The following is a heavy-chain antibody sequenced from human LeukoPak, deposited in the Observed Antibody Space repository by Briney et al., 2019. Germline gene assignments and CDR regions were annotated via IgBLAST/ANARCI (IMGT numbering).Heavy chain of an antibody. V-gene: IGHV1-69*05. CDR3: AREHSRLRYFDWSGYDAFDI. CDR1: GGTFSSYA. J-gene: IGHJ3*02. Sequence: SVKVSCKAPGGTFSSYAISWVRQAPGQGLEWMGGIIPIFGTANYAQKFQGRVTITTDESTSTAYMELSSLRSEDTAVYYCAREHSRLRYFDWSGYDAFDIWGQGTMVTVSS. CDR2: IIPIFGTA. D-gene: IGHD3-9*01.